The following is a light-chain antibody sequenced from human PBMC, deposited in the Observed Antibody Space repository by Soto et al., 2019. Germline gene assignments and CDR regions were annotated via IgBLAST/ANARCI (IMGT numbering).Light chain of an antibody. J-gene: IGLJ2*01. Sequence: QSVLTHSPSASASLGASVKLTCTLSSGHSSYAIAWHQQQPEKGPRYLMTLSSDGSHSKGDGSPDRFSGSSSGAERYLTISSLQSEDEADYYCQTWDMCARVVLGGGTKLTVL. V-gene: IGLV4-69*01. CDR1: SGHSSYA. CDR2: LSSDGSH. CDR3: QTWDMCARVV.